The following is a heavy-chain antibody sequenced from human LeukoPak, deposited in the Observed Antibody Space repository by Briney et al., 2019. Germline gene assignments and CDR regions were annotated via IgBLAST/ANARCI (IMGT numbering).Heavy chain of an antibody. V-gene: IGHV4-30-4*01. Sequence: PSQTLSLTCTVSGGSISSGDYYWSWIRQPPGKGLEWIAYMYYSGSTYYNPSLKSRVTMSADTSKNHFSLKLSSVTAADTAVYYCARPYYYDSRIAPWGQGILVTVSS. J-gene: IGHJ5*02. CDR3: ARPYYYDSRIAP. D-gene: IGHD3-22*01. CDR2: MYYSGST. CDR1: GGSISSGDYY.